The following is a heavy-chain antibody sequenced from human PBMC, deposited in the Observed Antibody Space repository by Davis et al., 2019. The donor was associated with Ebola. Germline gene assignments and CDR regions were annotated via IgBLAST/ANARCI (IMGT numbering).Heavy chain of an antibody. J-gene: IGHJ6*04. CDR1: HGSISSYY. V-gene: IGHV4-34*01. D-gene: IGHD1-26*01. CDR2: INHSGST. CDR3: ARATTADYYYGMDV. Sequence: SETLSLTCTVSHGSISSYYWSWIRQPPGKGLEWIGEINHSGSTKYNPSLKSRVTISVDTSKNQFSLKLSSVTAADTAVYYCARATTADYYYGMDVWGKGTTVTVSS.